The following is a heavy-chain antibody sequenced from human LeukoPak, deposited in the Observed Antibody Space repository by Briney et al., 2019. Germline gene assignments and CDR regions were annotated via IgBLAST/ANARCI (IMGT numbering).Heavy chain of an antibody. CDR2: ISGSGGST. J-gene: IGHJ6*02. CDR1: GFTFSGYA. D-gene: IGHD1-1*01. V-gene: IGHV3-23*01. CDR3: AQRAPAGTTGTTLDYYYGMDV. Sequence: GGSLRLSCAASGFTFSGYAMSWVRQAPGKGLEWVSDISGSGGSTYYADSVKGRFTISRDNSKNTLYLQMNSLRAEDTAVYYCAQRAPAGTTGTTLDYYYGMDVWGQGTTVTVSS.